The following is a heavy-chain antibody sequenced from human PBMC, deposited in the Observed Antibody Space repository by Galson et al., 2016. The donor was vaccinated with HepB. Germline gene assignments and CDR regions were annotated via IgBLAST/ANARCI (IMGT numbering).Heavy chain of an antibody. CDR1: GGTFSSYA. Sequence: SVKVSCKASGGTFSSYAISWVRQAPGQGLEWMGGIIPIFATANYAQKFQGRVTITADESTSTAYMELSSLRSEDTAVYYCARKPCSGGSCQYYFDYWGQGTLVTVSS. D-gene: IGHD2-15*01. CDR3: ARKPCSGGSCQYYFDY. V-gene: IGHV1-69*13. CDR2: IIPIFATA. J-gene: IGHJ4*02.